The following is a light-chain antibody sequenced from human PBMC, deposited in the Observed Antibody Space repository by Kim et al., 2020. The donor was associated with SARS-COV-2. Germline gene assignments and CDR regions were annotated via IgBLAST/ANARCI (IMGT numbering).Light chain of an antibody. CDR3: CSYAGSYTGV. CDR1: SSDVGGYNY. Sequence: GQSVTISCTGTSSDVGGYNYVSWDQQHPGKAPKLMIYDVSKRPSGVPDRFSGSKSGNTASLTISGLQAEDEADYYCCSYAGSYTGVFGGGTQLTVL. J-gene: IGLJ3*02. V-gene: IGLV2-11*01. CDR2: DVS.